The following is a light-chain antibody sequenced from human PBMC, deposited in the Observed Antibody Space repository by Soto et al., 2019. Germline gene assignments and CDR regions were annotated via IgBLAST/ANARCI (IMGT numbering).Light chain of an antibody. Sequence: QTVVTQEPSFSVSPGRTVTLTCGLSSGSVSTSYFPSWYQQTPGQAPRTLIYNTNTRSSGVPDRFSGSILGTKAALTITGAQADDESDYCCVLFVGSGIWVFGGGTKLTVL. CDR3: VLFVGSGIWV. CDR2: NTN. V-gene: IGLV8-61*01. CDR1: SGSVSTSYF. J-gene: IGLJ3*02.